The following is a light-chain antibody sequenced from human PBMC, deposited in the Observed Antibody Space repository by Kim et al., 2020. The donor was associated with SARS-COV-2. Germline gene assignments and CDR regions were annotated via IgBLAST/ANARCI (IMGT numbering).Light chain of an antibody. Sequence: VSGSPGQSITISCTGTSSDVGSYNLVSWYQQHPGKAPKLMIYEVSKRPSGVSNRFSGSKSGNTASLTISGLQAEDEADYYCCSYVVYGGGTQLTVL. CDR3: CSYVV. V-gene: IGLV2-23*02. CDR2: EVS. J-gene: IGLJ2*01. CDR1: SSDVGSYNL.